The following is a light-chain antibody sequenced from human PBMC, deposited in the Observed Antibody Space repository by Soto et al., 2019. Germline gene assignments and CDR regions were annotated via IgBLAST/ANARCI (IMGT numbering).Light chain of an antibody. CDR2: ETS. CDR3: QQSHDWASIT. Sequence: EIVMTQSPATLSVSPGERATLSCRASQSIGGNLAWYQQRPGQAPRLLIFETSTRATGIPARFSGSGPGTEFTLSISTLQSEDFAVYYCQQSHDWASITFGQGTRLEIK. CDR1: QSIGGN. J-gene: IGKJ5*01. V-gene: IGKV3-15*01.